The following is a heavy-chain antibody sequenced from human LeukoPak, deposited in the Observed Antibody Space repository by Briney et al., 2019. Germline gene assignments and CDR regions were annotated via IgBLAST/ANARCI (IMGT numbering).Heavy chain of an antibody. J-gene: IGHJ5*02. V-gene: IGHV4-4*02. CDR2: IYHSGST. CDR3: ARDLVAAAGTAWFDP. CDR1: GGSISSSNW. D-gene: IGHD6-13*01. Sequence: PSGTLSLTCAVSGGSISSSNWWSWVRQPPGKGLEWIGEIYHSGSTNYNPSLKSRVTISVDKSKNQFSLKLSSVTAADTAVYYRARDLVAAAGTAWFDPWGQGTLVTVSS.